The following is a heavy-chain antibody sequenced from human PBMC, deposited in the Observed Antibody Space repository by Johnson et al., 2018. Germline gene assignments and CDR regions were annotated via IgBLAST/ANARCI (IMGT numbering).Heavy chain of an antibody. CDR1: DFSFSNAW. V-gene: IGHV3-15*07. J-gene: IGHJ1*01. CDR3: TAHAPCHH. CDR2: VKSKVHGKTT. Sequence: EVQLVESGGGLVEPGGSLRLSCTSSDFSFSNAWLDWVRQAPGTGLEWVARVKSKVHGKTTDYAADVKGRFTISRDDSKDTLYLQMNSLKTEDTAVYYCTAHAPCHHWGQGTLITVSS.